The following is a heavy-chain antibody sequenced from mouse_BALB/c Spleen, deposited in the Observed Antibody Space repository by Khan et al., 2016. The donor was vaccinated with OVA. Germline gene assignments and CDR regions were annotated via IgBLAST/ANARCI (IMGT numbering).Heavy chain of an antibody. D-gene: IGHD3-1*01. Sequence: LQQPGSVLVRPGASVKLSCKASGYTFTSYWMHWVKQRHGQGLEWIGNIYPGSDSINYDEKFKSKGTLTVETSSSTAYIHLSSLTSADSAVDYFTRGGYFVKALFAYWCQGTLVTVSA. CDR1: GYTFTSYW. V-gene: IGHV1S22*01. J-gene: IGHJ3*01. CDR2: IYPGSDSI. CDR3: TRGGYFVKALFAY.